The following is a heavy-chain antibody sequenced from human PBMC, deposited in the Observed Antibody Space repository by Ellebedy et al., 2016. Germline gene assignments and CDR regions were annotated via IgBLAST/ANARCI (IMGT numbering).Heavy chain of an antibody. CDR2: VNTFSGNT. CDR3: AKTSGWGYGEN. J-gene: IGHJ4*02. CDR1: GYTFTTFS. Sequence: ASVQVSCXASGYTFTTFSITWVRQVPGQGLEWMGFVNTFSGNTKFAQKFQGRVIMTTDSSTHTAYMDLRSLRSDDTAMYYCAKTSGWGYGENWGQGTLVTVSS. V-gene: IGHV1-18*04. D-gene: IGHD3-10*01.